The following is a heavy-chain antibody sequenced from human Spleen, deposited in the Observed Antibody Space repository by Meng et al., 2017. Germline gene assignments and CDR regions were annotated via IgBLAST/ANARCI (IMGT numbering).Heavy chain of an antibody. CDR2: INPNSGGT. Sequence: QVQVVQSGAEVKKPGASVKVSCKTSGYTFTGYYIYWVRQAPGQGLEWMGWINPNSGGTNYAQKFQGRVTMTKDTSISTAYMELNRLRSDDTAVYYCARDLGYYYTSDAFDIWGQGTMVTVSS. J-gene: IGHJ3*02. CDR3: ARDLGYYYTSDAFDI. CDR1: GYTFTGYY. V-gene: IGHV1-2*02. D-gene: IGHD3-10*01.